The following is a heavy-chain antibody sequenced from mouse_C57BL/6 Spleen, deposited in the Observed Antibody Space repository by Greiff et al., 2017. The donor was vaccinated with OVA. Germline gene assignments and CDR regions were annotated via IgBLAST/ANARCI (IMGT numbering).Heavy chain of an antibody. CDR1: GFTFSSYA. Sequence: EVQRVESGGGLVKPGGSLKLSCAASGFTFSSYAMSWVRQTPEKRLEWVATISDGGSYTYYPDNVKGRFTISRDNAKNNLYLQMSHLKSEDTAMYYCARDGTGCFDYWGQGTTLTVSS. D-gene: IGHD4-1*01. V-gene: IGHV5-4*01. J-gene: IGHJ2*01. CDR3: ARDGTGCFDY. CDR2: ISDGGSYT.